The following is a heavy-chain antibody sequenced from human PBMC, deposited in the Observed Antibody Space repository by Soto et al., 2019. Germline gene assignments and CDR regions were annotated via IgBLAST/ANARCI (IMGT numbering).Heavy chain of an antibody. J-gene: IGHJ4*02. CDR2: ISSSSGTI. Sequence: EVQLVESGGGLVQPGGSLRLSCAASGFTFSSYSMNWVRQAPGKGLEWVSYISSSSGTIYYADSVKGRFTISRDNAKNSLYLQMNSLRDEDTAVYYCARYRVEMATAHFDYWGQGTLVTVSS. D-gene: IGHD5-18*01. V-gene: IGHV3-48*02. CDR3: ARYRVEMATAHFDY. CDR1: GFTFSSYS.